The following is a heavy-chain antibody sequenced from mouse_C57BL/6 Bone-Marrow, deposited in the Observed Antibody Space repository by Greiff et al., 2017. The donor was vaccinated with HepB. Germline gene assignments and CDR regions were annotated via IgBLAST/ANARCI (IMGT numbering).Heavy chain of an antibody. J-gene: IGHJ4*01. CDR2: IDPNSGGT. V-gene: IGHV1-72*01. Sequence: QVHVKQPGAELVKPGASVKLSCKASGYTFTSYWMHWVKQRPGRGLEWIGRIDPNSGGTTYNEKFKSKSTLTVDKPSSTAYMQLSSLTSEDSAVYYCAREWLLRYYAMDYWGQGTSVTVSS. CDR1: GYTFTSYW. D-gene: IGHD2-3*01. CDR3: AREWLLRYYAMDY.